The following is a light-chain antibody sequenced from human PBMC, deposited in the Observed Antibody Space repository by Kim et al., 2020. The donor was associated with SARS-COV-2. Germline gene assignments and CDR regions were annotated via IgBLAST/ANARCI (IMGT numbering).Light chain of an antibody. CDR1: QDIYTW. J-gene: IGKJ2*01. CDR3: QHYNSVPYT. V-gene: IGKV1-5*03. CDR2: RAS. Sequence: DIRMTQSPSTLSASVGDRVTITCRASQDIYTWLAWYQQKPGKAPKLLIYRASTLESGVPSRFTGSGSAIEFILTITDLQPDDFATYYCQHYNSVPYTFGQGTKLEI.